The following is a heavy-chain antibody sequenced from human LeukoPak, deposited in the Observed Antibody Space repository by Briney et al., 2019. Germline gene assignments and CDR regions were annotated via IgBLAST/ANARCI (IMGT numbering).Heavy chain of an antibody. Sequence: VASVKVSCKSSGYTFTSYTMHWVRQAPGQGLEWMGIIHPSAGSTSYSQKFQGRVTMTTDTSTSTVYMEVSSLRSEDTAVYYCASSSTDAFDIWGQGTMVTVSS. V-gene: IGHV1-46*01. J-gene: IGHJ3*02. D-gene: IGHD6-19*01. CDR1: GYTFTSYT. CDR2: IHPSAGST. CDR3: ASSSTDAFDI.